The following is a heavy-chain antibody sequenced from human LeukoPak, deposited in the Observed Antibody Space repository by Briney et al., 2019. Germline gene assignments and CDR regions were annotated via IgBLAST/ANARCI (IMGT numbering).Heavy chain of an antibody. D-gene: IGHD3-16*02. J-gene: IGHJ4*02. CDR1: GFTFSSYN. Sequence: PGGSLRLSCAASGFTFSSYNMNWVRQAPGKGLEWVSYISSDSSIIYYADSVKGRFTISRDNGKNSLYLQLNSLRAEDTAVYYCARGFGGVIVTPIDYWGQGTLVTVSS. V-gene: IGHV3-48*01. CDR3: ARGFGGVIVTPIDY. CDR2: ISSDSSII.